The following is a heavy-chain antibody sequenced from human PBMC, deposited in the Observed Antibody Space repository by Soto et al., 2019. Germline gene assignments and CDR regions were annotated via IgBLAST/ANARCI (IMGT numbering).Heavy chain of an antibody. CDR1: GYTFTAYY. D-gene: IGHD4-17*01. J-gene: IGHJ4*02. CDR3: ARDGQYGDYGYYFDF. CDR2: INPKSGDT. V-gene: IGHV1-2*02. Sequence: GASVKVSCKTSGYTFTAYYLHWVRQAPGQGLKWMGWINPKSGDTEYAQTFQGRVTMTRGTSINTVYMQLSGLRSDDTALYYCARDGQYGDYGYYFDFWGQGALVTVPS.